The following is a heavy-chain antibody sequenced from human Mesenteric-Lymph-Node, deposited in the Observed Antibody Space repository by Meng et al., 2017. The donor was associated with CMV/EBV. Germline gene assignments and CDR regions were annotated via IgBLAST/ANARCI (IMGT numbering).Heavy chain of an antibody. Sequence: GGSLRLSCAASGFTFSSYGMNWVRQAPGKGLEWVAFLHYDGSNKYYADSVKGRFTISRDNSKNTLYLQMNSLRPEDTAVYYCVKRVFCGGDCYYFDSWGQGTLVTVSS. V-gene: IGHV3-30*02. CDR2: LHYDGSNK. CDR1: GFTFSSYG. J-gene: IGHJ4*02. D-gene: IGHD2-21*01. CDR3: VKRVFCGGDCYYFDS.